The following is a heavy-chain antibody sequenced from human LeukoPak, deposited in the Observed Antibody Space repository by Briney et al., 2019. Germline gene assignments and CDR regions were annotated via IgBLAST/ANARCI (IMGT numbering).Heavy chain of an antibody. CDR3: AKGEYDSSGCYYVS. CDR2: ISGSGGST. D-gene: IGHD3-22*01. J-gene: IGHJ4*02. V-gene: IGHV3-23*01. Sequence: PGGSLRLSCVASGFTFSSYAMSWVRQAPGKGLEWVSAISGSGGSTYYADSVKGRFTISRDNSKNTLYLQMNSLRAEDTAVYYCAKGEYDSSGCYYVSWGQGTLVTVSS. CDR1: GFTFSSYA.